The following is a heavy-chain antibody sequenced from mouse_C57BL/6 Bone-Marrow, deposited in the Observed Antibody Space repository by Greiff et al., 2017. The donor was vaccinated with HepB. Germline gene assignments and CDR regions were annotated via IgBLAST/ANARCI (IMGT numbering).Heavy chain of an antibody. CDR3: ARMDLFYWYFDV. D-gene: IGHD6-1*01. Sequence: QVQLQQPGTELVKPGASVKLSCKASGYTFTSYWMHWVKQRPGQGLEWIGNINPSNGGTNYNEKFKSKATLTVDKASSTAYMQLSSLTSEDSAVYYCARMDLFYWYFDVWGTGTTVTVSS. CDR1: GYTFTSYW. CDR2: INPSNGGT. V-gene: IGHV1-53*01. J-gene: IGHJ1*03.